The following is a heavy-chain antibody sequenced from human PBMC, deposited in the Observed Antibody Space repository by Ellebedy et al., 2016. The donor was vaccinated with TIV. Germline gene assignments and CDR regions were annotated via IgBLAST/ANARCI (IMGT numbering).Heavy chain of an antibody. D-gene: IGHD2-2*01. V-gene: IGHV3-74*01. CDR3: AKEDADGYYYYMDV. CDR2: INSDGSIT. J-gene: IGHJ6*03. Sequence: GGSLRLXXAASGFTFSSYWMHWVRQAPGKGLVWVSRINSDGSITSYADSVKGRFTISRDNAKNSLYLQMNSLRPDDTAVYYCAKEDADGYYYYMDVWGKGTTVTVSS. CDR1: GFTFSSYW.